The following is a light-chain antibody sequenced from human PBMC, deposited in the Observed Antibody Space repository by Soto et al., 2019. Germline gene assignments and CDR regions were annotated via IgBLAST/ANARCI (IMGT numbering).Light chain of an antibody. Sequence: QSALTQPSSVSGSPGQSVTISCTGTSSDVGGYNYVSWYQQHPGKAPKMVIYDVNKRPSGVPDRFSGSKSGNTASLTISGLQAEDEADYYCCSYAGTYAVFGGGTKLTVL. J-gene: IGLJ2*01. CDR3: CSYAGTYAV. V-gene: IGLV2-11*01. CDR2: DVN. CDR1: SSDVGGYNY.